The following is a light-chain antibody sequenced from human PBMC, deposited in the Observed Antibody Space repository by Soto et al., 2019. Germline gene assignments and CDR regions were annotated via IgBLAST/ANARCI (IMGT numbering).Light chain of an antibody. J-gene: IGKJ5*01. CDR3: QKYNSAPS. CDR1: QDISNY. CDR2: DAS. Sequence: DIEVPKSPSSLSASVGDRVTITCQASQDISNYLNWYQQKPGKAPKLLIYDASNLETGVPSRFSGSGSGTDFTLTISSLQPEDVATYYCQKYNSAPSFGQARRPEVK. V-gene: IGKV1-33*01.